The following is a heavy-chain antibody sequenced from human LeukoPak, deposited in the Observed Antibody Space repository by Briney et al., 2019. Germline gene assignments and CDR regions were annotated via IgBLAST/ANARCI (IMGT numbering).Heavy chain of an antibody. CDR1: GFTFSHYA. CDR3: AKFGFWVRGDYDFNY. J-gene: IGHJ4*02. CDR2: VVGSGDTT. V-gene: IGHV3-23*01. D-gene: IGHD4-17*01. Sequence: GGSLRLFCAASGFTFSHYAMSWVRQAPGEGLEWVSSVVGSGDTTHYADSVKGRFTISRDNSKNTLYLQMNSLRAEDTAIYYCAKFGFWVRGDYDFNYWGQGTLVTVSS.